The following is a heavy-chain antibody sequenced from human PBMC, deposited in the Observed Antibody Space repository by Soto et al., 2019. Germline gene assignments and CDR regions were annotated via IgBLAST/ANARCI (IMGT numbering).Heavy chain of an antibody. CDR3: AKGSRWAAAGTCFDY. CDR2: ISYDGSNK. Sequence: GGSLRLSCAASGFTFSSYGMHWVRQAPGKGLEWVAVISYDGSNKYYADSVKGRFTISRDNSKNTLYLQMNSLRAEDTAVYYCAKGSRWAAAGTCFDYWGQGTLVTVSS. V-gene: IGHV3-30*18. D-gene: IGHD6-13*01. CDR1: GFTFSSYG. J-gene: IGHJ4*02.